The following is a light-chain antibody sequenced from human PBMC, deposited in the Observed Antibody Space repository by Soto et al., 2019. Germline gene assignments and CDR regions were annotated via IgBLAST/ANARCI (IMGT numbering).Light chain of an antibody. V-gene: IGKV1-5*01. CDR3: QQYKTYSWT. Sequence: DIQMTQSPSTLSASVGDRVTITCRASQSISTWLAWYQQKPGKAPNLLTYDASSLESGVPSRFSGGGSGTEFTLTISSLQPDDFATYYCQQYKTYSWTFGQGTKVDIK. J-gene: IGKJ1*01. CDR2: DAS. CDR1: QSISTW.